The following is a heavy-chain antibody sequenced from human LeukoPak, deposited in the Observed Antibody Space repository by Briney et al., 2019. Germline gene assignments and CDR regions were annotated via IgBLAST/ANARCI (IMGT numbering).Heavy chain of an antibody. D-gene: IGHD6-19*01. J-gene: IGHJ5*02. CDR3: AREGSQWPVRGWFDP. Sequence: ASVKVSCKASGYTFTGYYMHWVRQAPGQGLEWMGWINPNSGGTNYAQKFQGRVTMTRDTSISTAYMELSRLRSDDTAVYYCAREGSQWPVRGWFDPWGQGTLVTVSS. V-gene: IGHV1-2*02. CDR2: INPNSGGT. CDR1: GYTFTGYY.